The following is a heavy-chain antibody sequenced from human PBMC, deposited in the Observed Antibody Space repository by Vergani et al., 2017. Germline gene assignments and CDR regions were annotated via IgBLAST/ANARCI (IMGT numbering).Heavy chain of an antibody. V-gene: IGHV1-24*01. Sequence: QVQLVQSGAEVKKPGASVKVSCKVSGYTLTELSMHWVRQAPGKGLEWMGGFDPEDGETIYAQKFQGRVTMTEDTSTDTAYMELSSLRSEDTAVYYCATGLIVVVTPSILDWYFDLWGRGTLVTVSS. D-gene: IGHD2-21*02. CDR1: GYTLTELS. CDR2: FDPEDGET. J-gene: IGHJ2*01. CDR3: ATGLIVVVTPSILDWYFDL.